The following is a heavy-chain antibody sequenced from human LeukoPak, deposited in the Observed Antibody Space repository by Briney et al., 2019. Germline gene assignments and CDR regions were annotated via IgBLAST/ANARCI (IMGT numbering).Heavy chain of an antibody. V-gene: IGHV1-18*01. Sequence: ASVKVFCKASGYTFTSYGISWVRQAPGQGLVWMGWISAYNGNTNYAQKLQGRDTMTTDTSTSTAYMELRSLRSDDTAVYYCARGGITIFGVVITYFDYWGQGTLVTVSS. CDR1: GYTFTSYG. D-gene: IGHD3-3*01. J-gene: IGHJ4*02. CDR2: ISAYNGNT. CDR3: ARGGITIFGVVITYFDY.